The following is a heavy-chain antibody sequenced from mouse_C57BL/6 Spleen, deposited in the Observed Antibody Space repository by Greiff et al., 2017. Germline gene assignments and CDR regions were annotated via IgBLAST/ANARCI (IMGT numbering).Heavy chain of an antibody. Sequence: EVKLMESGGGLVKPGGSLKLSCAASGFPFSDYGMHWVRQAPQKGLEWVAYISSGSNTIYYADTVKGRFTISRDNAKNTLFLQMTSLRSEDTAMYYCARPNYYGSSYTPYAMDYWGQGTSVTVSS. CDR2: ISSGSNTI. V-gene: IGHV5-17*01. J-gene: IGHJ4*01. D-gene: IGHD1-1*01. CDR3: ARPNYYGSSYTPYAMDY. CDR1: GFPFSDYG.